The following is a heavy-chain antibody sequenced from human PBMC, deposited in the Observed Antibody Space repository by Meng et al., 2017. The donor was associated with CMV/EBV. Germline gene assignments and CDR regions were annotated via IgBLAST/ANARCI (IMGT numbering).Heavy chain of an antibody. CDR1: GGTFSSYA. CDR2: IIPILGIA. J-gene: IGHJ5*02. Sequence: SVKVSCKASGGTFSSYAISWVRQAPGQGLEWMGGIIPILGIANYAQKFQGRVTITAEKSTSTAYMELSSLRSEDPAVYYCARRLTMIAGGGGWFDPWGQGTLVTVSS. CDR3: ARRLTMIAGGGGWFDP. V-gene: IGHV1-69*10. D-gene: IGHD3-22*01.